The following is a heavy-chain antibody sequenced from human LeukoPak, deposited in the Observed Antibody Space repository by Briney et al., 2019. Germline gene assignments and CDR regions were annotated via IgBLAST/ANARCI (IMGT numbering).Heavy chain of an antibody. CDR1: GGTFSSYA. CDR2: IIPILGIA. V-gene: IGHV1-69*04. J-gene: IGHJ4*02. CDR3: ASATSNLLLWFGEFVACDY. D-gene: IGHD3-10*01. Sequence: AASVKVSCKASGGTFSSYAISWVRQAPGQGLEWMGRIIPILGIANYAQKFQGRVTITADKSTSTAYMELSSLRSEDTAVYYCASATSNLLLWFGEFVACDYWGQGTLVTVSS.